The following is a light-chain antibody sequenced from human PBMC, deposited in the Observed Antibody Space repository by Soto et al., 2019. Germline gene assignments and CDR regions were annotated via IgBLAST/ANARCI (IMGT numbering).Light chain of an antibody. CDR1: QSVSSY. CDR2: DAS. J-gene: IGKJ4*01. CDR3: QQRSNWPT. Sequence: IVFPQSPAPLSLSPGERATLSFRASQSVSSYLAWYQQKPGQAPRLLIYDASNRATGIPARFSGSGSGTDFTLTISSLEPEDFAVYYCQQRSNWPTFGGGTKVDIK. V-gene: IGKV3-11*01.